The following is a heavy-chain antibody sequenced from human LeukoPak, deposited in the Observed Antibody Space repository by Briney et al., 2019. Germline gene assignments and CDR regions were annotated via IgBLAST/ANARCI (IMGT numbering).Heavy chain of an antibody. J-gene: IGHJ5*02. Sequence: PGGSLRLSCAASGFTFSSYWMSWVRQAPGKGLEWVSAISGSGGSTYYADSVKGRFTISRDNSKNTLYLQMNSLRAEDTAVYYCAKALGQYYDILTGYPSWGQGTLVTVSS. CDR1: GFTFSSYW. D-gene: IGHD3-9*01. V-gene: IGHV3-23*01. CDR2: ISGSGGST. CDR3: AKALGQYYDILTGYPS.